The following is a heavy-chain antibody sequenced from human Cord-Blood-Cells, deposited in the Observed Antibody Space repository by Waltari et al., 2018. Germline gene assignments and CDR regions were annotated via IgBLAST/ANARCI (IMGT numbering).Heavy chain of an antibody. CDR2: ISYDGSNK. D-gene: IGHD2-2*01. Sequence: FSSYAMHWVRQAPGKGLEWVTVISYDGSNKYYADSVKGRFTISRDNSKNTLYLQMNSLRAEDTAVYYCARDPCSSTSCYYFDYWGQGTLVTVSS. CDR3: ARDPCSSTSCYYFDY. J-gene: IGHJ4*02. CDR1: FSSYA. V-gene: IGHV3-30*04.